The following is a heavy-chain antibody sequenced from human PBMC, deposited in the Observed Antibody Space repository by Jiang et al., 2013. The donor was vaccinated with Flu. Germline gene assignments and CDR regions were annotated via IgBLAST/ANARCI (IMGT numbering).Heavy chain of an antibody. CDR3: VTPTSEDYDQMTEGDAFDI. CDR2: ISYDGSNK. V-gene: IGHV3-30-3*01. D-gene: IGHD4-17*01. J-gene: IGHJ3*02. Sequence: QLVESGGGVVQPGRSLRLSCAASGFSFSYYAMNWVRQAPGKGLEWVAFISYDGSNKYYADSVKGRFTISRDNSKNTLYLQMNSLRAEDTAVYYCVTPTSEDYDQMTEGDAFDIWGQGTMVIVSS. CDR1: GFSFSYYA.